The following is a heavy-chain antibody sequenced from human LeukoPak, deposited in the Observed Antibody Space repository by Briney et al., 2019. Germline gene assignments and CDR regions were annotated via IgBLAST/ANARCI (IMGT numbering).Heavy chain of an antibody. CDR2: IYYSGST. CDR1: GGSISSYY. D-gene: IGHD3-3*01. CDR3: ARGGSGYYRSAFDI. J-gene: IGHJ3*02. Sequence: SETLSLTCTVSGGSISSYYWSWIRQPPGKGLEWIGFIYYSGSTNYNPSLKSRVTISVDTSKNQFSLKLSSVTAADTAVYYCARGGSGYYRSAFDIWGQGTMVTVSS. V-gene: IGHV4-59*01.